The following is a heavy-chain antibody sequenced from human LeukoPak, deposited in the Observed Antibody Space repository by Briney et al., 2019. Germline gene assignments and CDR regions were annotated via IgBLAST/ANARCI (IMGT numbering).Heavy chain of an antibody. J-gene: IGHJ6*03. CDR1: GGSISIYY. V-gene: IGHV4-59*12. CDR2: IYYTGTT. CDR3: ASINIPAVAATRVYYYYYYMDV. D-gene: IGHD2-15*01. Sequence: SETLSLTCSVSGGSISIYYWTWIRQIPGKGLEWIGYIYYTGTTNYNPLFESRATISVDTSKNQFSLKLSSVTAADTAVYYCASINIPAVAATRVYYYYYYMDVWGKGTTVTVSS.